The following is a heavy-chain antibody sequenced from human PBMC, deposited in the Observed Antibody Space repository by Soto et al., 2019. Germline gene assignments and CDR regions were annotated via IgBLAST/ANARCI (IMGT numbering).Heavy chain of an antibody. V-gene: IGHV4-4*07. CDR1: GGSITDYS. D-gene: IGHD2-21*02. CDR3: ERDQGVVVTADNWFDP. J-gene: IGHJ5*02. CDR2: IFSSGST. Sequence: SETLSLTCTVSGGSITDYSWVWIRQPAGKGLDWIGRIFSSGSTNYNPSLKGRITMSLHTSKNQFSLKLNSATATDTAVYFCERDQGVVVTADNWFDPWGQGILVTVSS.